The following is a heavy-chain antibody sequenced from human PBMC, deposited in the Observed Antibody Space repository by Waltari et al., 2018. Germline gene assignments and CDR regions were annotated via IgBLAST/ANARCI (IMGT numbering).Heavy chain of an antibody. CDR1: GFTFSSYS. CDR2: ISSSISTI. J-gene: IGHJ3*02. V-gene: IGHV3-48*01. D-gene: IGHD3-16*01. Sequence: EVQLVESGGGLVQPGGSLRLSCADSGFTFSSYSMNWVRQAPVKGLEWVSYISSSISTIYYADSVKGRFTISRDNAKNSLYLQMNSLRAEDTAVYYCARVGFDAFDIWGQGTMVTVSS. CDR3: ARVGFDAFDI.